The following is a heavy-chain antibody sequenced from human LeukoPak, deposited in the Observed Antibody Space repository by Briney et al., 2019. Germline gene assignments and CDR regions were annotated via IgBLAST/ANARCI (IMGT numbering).Heavy chain of an antibody. V-gene: IGHV1-18*01. CDR1: GYTFTSYG. CDR3: ARDTRSIAARPGSNDAFDI. D-gene: IGHD6-6*01. CDR2: ISAYNGNT. Sequence: ASVKVSCKASGYTFTSYGISWVRQAPGQGLEWMGWISAYNGNTNYAQKFQGRVTITADESTSTAYMELSSLRSEDTAVYYCARDTRSIAARPGSNDAFDIWGQGTMVTVSS. J-gene: IGHJ3*02.